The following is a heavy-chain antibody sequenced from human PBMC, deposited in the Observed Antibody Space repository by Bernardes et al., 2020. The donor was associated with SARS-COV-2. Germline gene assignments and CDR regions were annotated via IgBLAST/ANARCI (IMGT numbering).Heavy chain of an antibody. CDR2: INPNSGGT. J-gene: IGHJ3*02. V-gene: IGHV1-2*02. CDR3: ASGDSSGYYYQPGAFDI. D-gene: IGHD3-22*01. CDR1: GYTFTGYY. Sequence: ASVKVSCKASGYTFTGYYMHWVRQAPGQGLEWMGWINPNSGGTNYAQKFQGRVTMTRDTSISTAYMELSRLRSDDTAVYYCASGDSSGYYYQPGAFDIWGQGTMVTVSS.